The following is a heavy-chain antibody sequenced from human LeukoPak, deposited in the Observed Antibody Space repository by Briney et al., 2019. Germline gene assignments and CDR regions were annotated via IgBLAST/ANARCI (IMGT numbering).Heavy chain of an antibody. CDR3: AKVTYGSGTYGAFDY. V-gene: IGHV3-23*01. CDR1: GFTFSSYG. D-gene: IGHD3-10*01. Sequence: GGSLRLSCAGSGFTFSSYGMSWVRQAPGKGLEWVSTISGSGDNTYYADSVKGRFTISRDNSKNTLYLQMNSLRAEDTAVYYCAKVTYGSGTYGAFDYWGQGTLVTVSS. J-gene: IGHJ4*02. CDR2: ISGSGDNT.